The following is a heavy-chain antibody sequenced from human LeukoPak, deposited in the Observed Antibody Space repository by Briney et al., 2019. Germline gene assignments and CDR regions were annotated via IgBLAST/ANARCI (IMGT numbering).Heavy chain of an antibody. CDR2: VSGSGGST. J-gene: IGHJ4*02. D-gene: IGHD3-9*01. CDR3: AKDPGLRYFDWLLREVDY. V-gene: IGHV3-23*01. Sequence: GGSLRLSCAASGFTFSSYAMSWVRQAPGKGVEWVSAVSGSGGSTYYADSVKGRFTLSRDNSKNTLYLQMTSLRAKDTAVYYCAKDPGLRYFDWLLREVDYWGQGTLVTVSS. CDR1: GFTFSSYA.